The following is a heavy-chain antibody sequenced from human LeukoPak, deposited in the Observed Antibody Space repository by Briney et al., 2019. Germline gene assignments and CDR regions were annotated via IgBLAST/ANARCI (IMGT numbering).Heavy chain of an antibody. CDR2: ISSGSTYM. CDR3: GRVGGRSKAAKGDSFDI. CDR1: GFTFSSYS. V-gene: IGHV3-21*01. D-gene: IGHD6-6*01. Sequence: PGGSLRLSCAASGFTFSSYSMNWVRQAPGKGLEWVSSISSGSTYMYYADSVKGRFTISRDNAQNSMYLQMNSLRAEDTAVYYCGRVGGRSKAAKGDSFDIWGQGTMVTVSS. J-gene: IGHJ3*02.